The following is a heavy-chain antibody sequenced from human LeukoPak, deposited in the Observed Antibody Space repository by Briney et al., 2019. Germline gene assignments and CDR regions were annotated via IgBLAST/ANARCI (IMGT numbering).Heavy chain of an antibody. Sequence: SETLSLTCAVYGGSLSGYYWSWIRHPPGKGREWIGEINHSGSTNYNPSLKSRVTISVDTSKNQFSLKLSSVTAADTAVYYCGSRNYYDSSDSFDYWGQGTLVTVSS. J-gene: IGHJ4*02. CDR1: GGSLSGYY. D-gene: IGHD3-22*01. CDR2: INHSGST. V-gene: IGHV4-34*01. CDR3: GSRNYYDSSDSFDY.